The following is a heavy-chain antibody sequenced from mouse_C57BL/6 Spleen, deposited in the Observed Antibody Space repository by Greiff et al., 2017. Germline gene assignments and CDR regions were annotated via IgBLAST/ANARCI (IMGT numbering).Heavy chain of an antibody. CDR2: ISYDGSN. D-gene: IGHD2-3*01. CDR1: GYSITSGYY. V-gene: IGHV3-6*01. J-gene: IGHJ2*01. Sequence: VQLQQSGPGLVKPSQSLSLTCSVTGYSITSGYYWNWIRQFPGNKLEWMGYISYDGSNNYNPTLKNRISITRDTSKNQFFLKLNSVTTEDTTTYYCARDVYDGYDYWGKGTTLTVSS. CDR3: ARDVYDGYDY.